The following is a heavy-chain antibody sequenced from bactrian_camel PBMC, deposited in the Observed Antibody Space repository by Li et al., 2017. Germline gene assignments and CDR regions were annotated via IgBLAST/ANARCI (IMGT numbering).Heavy chain of an antibody. CDR2: ISFAGLT. CDR1: GYTYNRNC. J-gene: IGHJ7*01. D-gene: IGHD6*01. V-gene: IGHV3S53*01. Sequence: HVQLVESGGGSVQAGGSLRLSCAASGYTYNRNCMAWFRQAPGKEREGVARISFAGLTTYADSVKGRFTISQDNAKNTVYLQMNDLKPEDSGTYYCAAKVVEGSCSTVTAIDLWGRGTQVTVS.